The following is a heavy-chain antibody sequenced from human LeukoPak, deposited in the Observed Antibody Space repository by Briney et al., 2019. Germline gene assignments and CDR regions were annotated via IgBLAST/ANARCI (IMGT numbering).Heavy chain of an antibody. J-gene: IGHJ4*02. Sequence: ASVKLSCMASGYTFTGYYMDWVRLAPGQGLEWMGWINPNSGGTNYAQKFQGRVTMTRDTSISTAYMELSRLRSDDTAVYYCAAVIPAAMGPFDYWDQGTLVTVSS. CDR2: INPNSGGT. CDR3: AAVIPAAMGPFDY. V-gene: IGHV1-2*02. D-gene: IGHD2-2*01. CDR1: GYTFTGYY.